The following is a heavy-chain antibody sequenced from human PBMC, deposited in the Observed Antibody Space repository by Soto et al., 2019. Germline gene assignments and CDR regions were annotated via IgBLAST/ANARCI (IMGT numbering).Heavy chain of an antibody. J-gene: IGHJ4*02. CDR2: IYYSGST. V-gene: IGHV4-31*03. CDR1: GGSISSGGYC. D-gene: IGHD4-17*01. Sequence: QVQLQESGPGLVKPSQTLSLTCTVSGGSISSGGYCWSWIRQHPGKGLEWIGYIYYSGSTYYNPSLKSRVTISVDTSKNQFSLKLSSVTAADTAVYYCARDGRPYGVDYWGQGTLVTVSS. CDR3: ARDGRPYGVDY.